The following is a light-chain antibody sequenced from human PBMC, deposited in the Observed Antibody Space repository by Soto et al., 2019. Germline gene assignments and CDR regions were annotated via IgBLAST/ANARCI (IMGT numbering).Light chain of an antibody. V-gene: IGKV3-11*01. CDR3: QLRSVWPPRLT. Sequence: EIVLTQSPATLSLSPGERATLSCRASQTINNYLAWYQQKPGQAPRLLVYDASYQAIGIPARFSGSGSGTDFTLIIISLEPEDLAVCCCQLRSVWPPRLTFGGGTNEELK. J-gene: IGKJ4*02. CDR2: DAS. CDR1: QTINNY.